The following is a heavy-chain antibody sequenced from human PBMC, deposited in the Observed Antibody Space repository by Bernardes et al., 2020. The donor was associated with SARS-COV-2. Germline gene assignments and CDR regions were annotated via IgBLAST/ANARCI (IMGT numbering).Heavy chain of an antibody. V-gene: IGHV1-2*02. Sequence: ASVKVSCKGSGFPFIGHNFHWVRQVPGQGLEWMGRISPHSGDTFIAQKFRGRFTMTRDTFTSTAYMDLSGLTSDDTAVYYCARVSVRHYQDIEHWGQGTLVTVSS. CDR3: ARVSVRHYQDIEH. D-gene: IGHD2-2*01. CDR1: GFPFIGHN. CDR2: ISPHSGDT. J-gene: IGHJ4*02.